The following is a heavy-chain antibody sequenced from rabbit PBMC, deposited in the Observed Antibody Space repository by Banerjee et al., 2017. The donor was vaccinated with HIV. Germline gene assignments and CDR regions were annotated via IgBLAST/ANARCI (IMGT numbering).Heavy chain of an antibody. CDR2: IYRDYGNT. D-gene: IGHD4-1*01. Sequence: QEQLKETGGGLVQPGGSLKLSCKASGIDFSSYGISWVRQAPGKGLEWIAYIYRDYGNTDYATWVNGRFTISLDNAQNTVFLQMTSLTAADTATYFCAGHHYSSGWNLDLWGQGTLVTVS. CDR3: AGHHYSSGWNLDL. CDR1: GIDFSSYG. V-gene: IGHV1S47*01. J-gene: IGHJ3*01.